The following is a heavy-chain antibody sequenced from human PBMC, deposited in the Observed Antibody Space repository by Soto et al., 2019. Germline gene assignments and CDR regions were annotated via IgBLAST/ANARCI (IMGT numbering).Heavy chain of an antibody. CDR1: GGTFSSYA. V-gene: IGHV1-69*01. Sequence: QVQLVQSGAEVKKPGSSVKVSCKASGGTFSSYAISWVRQAPGQGLEWMGGIIPIFGTANYGQKFQGRVTITEDEASSTAYMELSRLRAEDKALYYCTGPGPGIAAAGDYYYYGMVVWGQGTTVTVSS. J-gene: IGHJ6*02. CDR2: IIPIFGTA. D-gene: IGHD6-13*01. CDR3: TGPGPGIAAAGDYYYYGMVV.